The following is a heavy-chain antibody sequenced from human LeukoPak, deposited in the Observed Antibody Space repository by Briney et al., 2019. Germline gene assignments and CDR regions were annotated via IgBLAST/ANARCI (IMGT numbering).Heavy chain of an antibody. CDR2: ITRNGGRT. CDR1: GFIFDDCD. CDR3: VPEKHSGWAVDY. J-gene: IGHJ4*02. Sequence: GESLQISSPASGFIFDDCDMAGVRPAPGRGLEWVSGITRNGGRTGYVDSVRGRFTISRDNAKNSLYLQMNSLRVEDTALYYCVPEKHSGWAVDYWGQGTLVTVSS. V-gene: IGHV3-20*03. D-gene: IGHD1-26*01.